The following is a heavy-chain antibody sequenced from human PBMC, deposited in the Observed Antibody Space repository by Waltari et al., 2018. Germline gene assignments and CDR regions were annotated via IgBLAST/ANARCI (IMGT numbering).Heavy chain of an antibody. CDR3: ARAPGVAAAAYFDY. CDR1: GSSGDRGYF. V-gene: IGHV4-38-2*01. Sequence: QVQLQESGPGLVKPSETLSLTCGVSGSSGDRGYFGGWIRQPPGKGLEWIGTIFQTGFTYYTPSLRGRVTMSLDTSKNQFSLNLRSVTAADTAMYYCARAPGVAAAAYFDYWGQGVLVTVSS. CDR2: IFQTGFT. J-gene: IGHJ4*02. D-gene: IGHD6-13*01.